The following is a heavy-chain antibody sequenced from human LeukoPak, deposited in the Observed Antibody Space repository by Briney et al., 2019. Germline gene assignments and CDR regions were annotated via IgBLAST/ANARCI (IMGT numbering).Heavy chain of an antibody. CDR3: ARDLSGALDY. Sequence: PGGSLRLSCAASGFRFSSYSMNWVRQAPGKGLEWVSYISHTGSTMSYADSVKGRFTISRDNAKNSLYLQMNSLRAEDTAVYYCARDLSGALDYWGQGTLVTVSS. J-gene: IGHJ4*02. CDR2: ISHTGSTM. D-gene: IGHD2-15*01. CDR1: GFRFSSYS. V-gene: IGHV3-48*04.